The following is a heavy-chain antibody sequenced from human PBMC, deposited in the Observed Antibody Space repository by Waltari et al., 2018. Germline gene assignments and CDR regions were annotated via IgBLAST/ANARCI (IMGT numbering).Heavy chain of an antibody. CDR3: ASSYSSSADDYYYMDV. CDR2: IYYSGST. Sequence: QVQLQQWGAGLLKPSETLSLTCTVSGGSISSSSYYWGWIRQPPGKGLEWIGSIYYSGSTYYNPSLKSRVTISVDTSKNQFSLKLSSVTAADTAVYYCASSYSSSADDYYYMDVWGKGTTVTISS. CDR1: GGSISSSSYY. J-gene: IGHJ6*03. V-gene: IGHV4-39*07. D-gene: IGHD6-6*01.